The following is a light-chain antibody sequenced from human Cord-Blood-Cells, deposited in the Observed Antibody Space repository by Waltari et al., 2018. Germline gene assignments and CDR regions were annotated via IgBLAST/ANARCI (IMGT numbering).Light chain of an antibody. CDR1: SSDVGGYNY. V-gene: IGLV2-14*03. CDR2: DVS. Sequence: QSALTQPASVSGSPGQSITISCNGTSSDVGGYNYVSWYQQHPGKAPKLMIYDVSNRPAGVSKRFSGSKSGNTASLTISGLQAEDEADYYCSSYTSSSTGVFGGGTKLTVL. CDR3: SSYTSSSTGV. J-gene: IGLJ3*02.